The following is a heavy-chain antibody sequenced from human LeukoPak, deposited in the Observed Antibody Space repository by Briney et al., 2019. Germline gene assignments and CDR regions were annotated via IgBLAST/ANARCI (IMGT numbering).Heavy chain of an antibody. D-gene: IGHD1-1*01. Sequence: SQTLSLTCAISGDSVSSNSAAWNWIRQSPSRGLEWLGRTYFRSKWYSAYAVSVKGRITISPDASKNQFSLQLRSATPEDTAVYYCARGPGTLHYWGQGSLVTVSS. J-gene: IGHJ4*02. CDR3: ARGPGTLHY. CDR2: TYFRSKWYS. V-gene: IGHV6-1*01. CDR1: GDSVSSNSAA.